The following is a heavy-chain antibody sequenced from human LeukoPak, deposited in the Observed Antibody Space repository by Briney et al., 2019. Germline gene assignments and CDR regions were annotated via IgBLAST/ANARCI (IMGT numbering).Heavy chain of an antibody. V-gene: IGHV3-74*01. J-gene: IGHJ4*02. CDR2: INSDGSST. CDR3: AKDWYGYGLDY. Sequence: TGGSLRLSCAASGFTFSSYWMHWVRQAPGKGLVWVSRINSDGSSTSYADSVKGRFTISRDNAKNTLYLQMNSLRAEDTAVYYCAKDWYGYGLDYWGQGTLVTVSS. CDR1: GFTFSSYW. D-gene: IGHD5-18*01.